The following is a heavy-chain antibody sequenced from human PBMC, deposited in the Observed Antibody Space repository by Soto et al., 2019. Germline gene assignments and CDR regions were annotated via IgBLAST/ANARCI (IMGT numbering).Heavy chain of an antibody. CDR1: GFTFSSYA. J-gene: IGHJ4*02. D-gene: IGHD3-22*01. CDR2: ISYDGSNK. CDR3: ARDRHDSSGYSSCFDY. V-gene: IGHV3-30-3*01. Sequence: QVQLVESRGGVVQPGRSLRLSCAASGFTFSSYAMHWVRQAPGKGLEWVAVISYDGSNKYYADSVKGRFTISRDNSKNTLYLQMNSLRAEDTAVYYCARDRHDSSGYSSCFDYWGQGTLVTVSS.